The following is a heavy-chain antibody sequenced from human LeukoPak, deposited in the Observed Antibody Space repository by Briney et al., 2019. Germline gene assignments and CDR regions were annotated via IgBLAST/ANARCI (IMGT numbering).Heavy chain of an antibody. V-gene: IGHV3-7*05. D-gene: IGHD3-10*01. Sequence: PGGSLRLSCAASGFTFSSNAMSWVRQAPGKGLEWVANINQDGSQKSCVDSVKGRFSISRDNAKNSLYLQMHSLRAEDTAVYYCARSNREFASGSRDYWGQGTLVTVSS. J-gene: IGHJ4*02. CDR2: INQDGSQK. CDR3: ARSNREFASGSRDY. CDR1: GFTFSSNA.